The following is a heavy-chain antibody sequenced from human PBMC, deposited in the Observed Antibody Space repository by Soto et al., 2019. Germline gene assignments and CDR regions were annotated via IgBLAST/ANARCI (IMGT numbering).Heavy chain of an antibody. CDR3: ASYQESYYDFWSGQERQAR. CDR2: IKQDGSEK. D-gene: IGHD3-3*01. Sequence: GGSLRLSCAASGFTFSSYWMSWVRQAPGKGLEWVANIKQDGSEKYYVDSVKGRFTISRDNAKNSLYLQMNSLRAEDTAVYYCASYQESYYDFWSGQERQARGGQGTLVTVSS. J-gene: IGHJ4*02. V-gene: IGHV3-7*05. CDR1: GFTFSSYW.